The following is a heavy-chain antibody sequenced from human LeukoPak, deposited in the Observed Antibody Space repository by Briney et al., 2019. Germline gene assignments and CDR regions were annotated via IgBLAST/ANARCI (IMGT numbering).Heavy chain of an antibody. V-gene: IGHV4-38-2*02. CDR1: GCSISSDYY. J-gene: IGHJ5*02. Sequence: SETLSLTCTVSGCSISSDYYWGWIRQPPGKGLEWIGSIHHSGRTYYNPSLKSRVTISVDTSKNQFSLKLSSVTAADTAVYYCARDHLANLASRLLDPWGQGTLVTVSS. CDR2: IHHSGRT. CDR3: ARDHLANLASRLLDP. D-gene: IGHD2-21*01.